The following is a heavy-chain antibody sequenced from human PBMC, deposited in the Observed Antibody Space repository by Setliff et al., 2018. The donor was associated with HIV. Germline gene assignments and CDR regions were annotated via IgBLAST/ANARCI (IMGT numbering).Heavy chain of an antibody. Sequence: PSETLSLTCSVSDDSFSSHFWSWIRQPPGKGLEYIGYIYYSGSTNYNPSLKSRVTISIDMSKNQVSLTLNSVTAADTAVYYCARLPDISSWPFDYWAQGTLVTVSS. D-gene: IGHD6-13*01. V-gene: IGHV4-59*11. CDR1: DDSFSSHF. CDR3: ARLPDISSWPFDY. J-gene: IGHJ4*02. CDR2: IYYSGST.